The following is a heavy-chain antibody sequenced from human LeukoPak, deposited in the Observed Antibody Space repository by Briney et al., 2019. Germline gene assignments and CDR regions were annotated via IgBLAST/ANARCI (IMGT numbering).Heavy chain of an antibody. CDR2: IKPKTDGETT. Sequence: GGSLRLSCAASGFSFSSYWMTWVRQAPGKGLEWVGRIKPKTDGETTEYAAPVKDRFSISRDDSKSMMYLQMNSLKTEDTAVYYCITPLPYSAQGGQGTLVTVSS. D-gene: IGHD2-21*01. J-gene: IGHJ4*02. CDR1: GFSFSSYW. V-gene: IGHV3-15*01. CDR3: ITPLPYSAQ.